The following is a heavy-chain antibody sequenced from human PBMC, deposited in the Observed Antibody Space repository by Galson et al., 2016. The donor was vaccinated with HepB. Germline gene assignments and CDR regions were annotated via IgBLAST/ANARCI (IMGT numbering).Heavy chain of an antibody. D-gene: IGHD1-26*01. CDR3: ARTSNSATYNNWFDP. V-gene: IGHV1-3*01. CDR1: GYTFTNYA. CDR2: INAGHGNT. J-gene: IGHJ5*02. Sequence: SVKVSCKASGYTFTNYAVHWVRQAPGQRPEWMGWINAGHGNTKYSEKLQGRVIITRDTSASTAYMELSSLISEDTAVYYCARTSNSATYNNWFDPWGQGTLVTVSS.